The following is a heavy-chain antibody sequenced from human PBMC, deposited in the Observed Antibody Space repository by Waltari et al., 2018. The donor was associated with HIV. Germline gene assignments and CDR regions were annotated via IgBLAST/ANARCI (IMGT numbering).Heavy chain of an antibody. J-gene: IGHJ6*02. CDR3: AREPGWGSRAYYYGMDV. CDR1: GDSVSSNSAA. D-gene: IGHD7-27*01. V-gene: IGHV6-1*01. Sequence: QVQLQQSGPGLVKPSHTLPLTCAISGDSVSSNSAAWNWTRQSPSRGLEWLGRTYYRSKWYNDYAVSVKSRITINPDTSKNQFSLQLNSVTPEDTAVYYCAREPGWGSRAYYYGMDVWGQGTTVTVSS. CDR2: TYYRSKWYN.